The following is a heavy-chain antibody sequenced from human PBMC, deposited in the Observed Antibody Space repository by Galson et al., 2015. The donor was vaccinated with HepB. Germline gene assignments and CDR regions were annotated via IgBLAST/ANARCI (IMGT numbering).Heavy chain of an antibody. CDR3: VTGRTPFYFHY. Sequence: QSGAEVKKPGESLKISCKGSGYNFASYWIGWVRQMPGKGLEWMGIFYPGDSDTRYSPSFKGQVTISADKSISTAYLQWSSLQASDTAIYYCVTGRTPFYFHYWGQGTLVTVSS. CDR1: GYNFASYW. CDR2: FYPGDSDT. D-gene: IGHD2-8*02. V-gene: IGHV5-51*03. J-gene: IGHJ4*02.